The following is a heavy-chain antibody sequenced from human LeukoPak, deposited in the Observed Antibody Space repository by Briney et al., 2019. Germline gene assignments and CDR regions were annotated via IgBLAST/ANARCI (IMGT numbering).Heavy chain of an antibody. CDR2: INPSGGST. V-gene: IGHV1-46*01. CDR3: ARDGAPYCDFWSGYYKGFFDY. CDR1: GYTFTSYY. Sequence: ASVKVSCKASGYTFTSYYMHWVRQAPGQGLEWMGIINPSGGSTSYAQKFQGRVTMTRDTSTSTVYMELGSLRSEDTAVYYCARDGAPYCDFWSGYYKGFFDYWGQGTLVTVSS. D-gene: IGHD3-3*01. J-gene: IGHJ4*02.